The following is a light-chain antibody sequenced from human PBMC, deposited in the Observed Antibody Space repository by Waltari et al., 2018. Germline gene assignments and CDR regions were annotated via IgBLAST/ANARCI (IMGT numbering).Light chain of an antibody. CDR3: IAYTTTDVNV. Sequence: QSALTQPASVSGSPGQSLTPPCTGTSSDIGAYKYVPWYQQPPGKAPKLILYEVIHRPSGVSHRFSGSKSGDTASLTISGLQPDDEADYYCIAYTTTDVNVFGTGTKVTVL. J-gene: IGLJ1*01. CDR1: SSDIGAYKY. CDR2: EVI. V-gene: IGLV2-14*01.